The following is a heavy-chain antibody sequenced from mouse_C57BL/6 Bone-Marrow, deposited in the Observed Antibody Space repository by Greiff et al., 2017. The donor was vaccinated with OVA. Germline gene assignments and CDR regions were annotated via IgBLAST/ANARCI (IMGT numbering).Heavy chain of an antibody. CDR1: GYTFTSYG. Sequence: VKLQQSGAELARPGASVKLSCKASGYTFTSYGISWVKQRTGQGLEWIGEIYPRSGNTYYNEKFKGKATLTADKSSSTAYMELRSLTSEDSAVYFCARSRTYYGSSPLDYWGQGTTLTVSS. CDR2: IYPRSGNT. D-gene: IGHD1-1*01. CDR3: ARSRTYYGSSPLDY. J-gene: IGHJ2*01. V-gene: IGHV1-81*01.